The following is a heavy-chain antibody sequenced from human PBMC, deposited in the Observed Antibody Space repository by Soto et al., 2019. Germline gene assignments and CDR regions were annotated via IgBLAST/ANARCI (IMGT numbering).Heavy chain of an antibody. CDR2: ISGSGGST. CDR1: GFTFSSYA. Sequence: EVQLLESGGGLVQPGGSLRLSCAASGFTFSSYAMSWVRQAPGKGLEWVSAISGSGGSTYYADSVKGRFTISRDNSKNTRYLQRNSRRSEATAVYYCSRLNSGSYGCPDYWGQGTLVTVSS. CDR3: SRLNSGSYGCPDY. V-gene: IGHV3-23*01. J-gene: IGHJ4*02. D-gene: IGHD1-26*01.